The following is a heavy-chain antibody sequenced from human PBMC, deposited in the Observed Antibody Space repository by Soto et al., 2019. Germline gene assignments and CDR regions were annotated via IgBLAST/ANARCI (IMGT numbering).Heavy chain of an antibody. V-gene: IGHV3-7*01. CDR1: GFTFSSYW. Sequence: QAGGSLRLSCAASGFTFSSYWMSWVRQAPGKGLEWVANIKQDGSEKYYVDSVKGRFTISRDNAKNSLYLQMNSLRAEDTAVYYCARFLRATYYYDSSGYFPDYWGQGTLVTVSS. J-gene: IGHJ4*02. CDR2: IKQDGSEK. CDR3: ARFLRATYYYDSSGYFPDY. D-gene: IGHD3-22*01.